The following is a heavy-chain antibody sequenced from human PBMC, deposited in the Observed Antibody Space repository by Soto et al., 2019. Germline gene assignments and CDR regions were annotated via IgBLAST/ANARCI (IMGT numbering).Heavy chain of an antibody. J-gene: IGHJ5*02. CDR1: GFTFGDSY. V-gene: IGHV3-11*06. CDR2: ISPGSRYP. CDR3: ARARETGWFDP. D-gene: IGHD1-1*01. Sequence: PGGSLRLSCAGSGFTFGDSYMSWIRQAPGKGLEWLSYISPGSRYPAYADSVKGRFTISRDNAKNSLYLQMNSLRAEDTAVYYCARARETGWFDPWGQGTLVTVSS.